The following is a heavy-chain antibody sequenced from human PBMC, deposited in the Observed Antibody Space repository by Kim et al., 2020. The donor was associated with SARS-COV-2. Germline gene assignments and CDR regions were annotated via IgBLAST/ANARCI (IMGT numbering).Heavy chain of an antibody. CDR1: GYTFTSYG. V-gene: IGHV1-18*04. CDR3: ASLYCSSTSCYEYWFDP. D-gene: IGHD2-2*01. J-gene: IGHJ5*02. Sequence: ASVKVSCKASGYTFTSYGISWVRQAPGQGLEWMGWISAYNGNTNYAQKLQGRVTMTTDTSTSTAYMELRSLRSDDTAVYYCASLYCSSTSCYEYWFDPWGQGTLVTVSS. CDR2: ISAYNGNT.